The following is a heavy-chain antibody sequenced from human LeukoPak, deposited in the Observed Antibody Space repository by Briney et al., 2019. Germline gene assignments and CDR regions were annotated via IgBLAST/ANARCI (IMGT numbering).Heavy chain of an antibody. V-gene: IGHV4-30-2*01. CDR2: IYHSGST. Sequence: PSETLSLTCAVSGGSISSGGYSWSWIRQPPGKGLEWIGYIYHSGSTYYNPSLKSRVTISVDRSKNQFSLKLSSVTAADTAVYYCAREHTDSSGYYLDYWGQGTLVTVSS. CDR3: AREHTDSSGYYLDY. D-gene: IGHD3-22*01. CDR1: GGSISSGGYS. J-gene: IGHJ4*02.